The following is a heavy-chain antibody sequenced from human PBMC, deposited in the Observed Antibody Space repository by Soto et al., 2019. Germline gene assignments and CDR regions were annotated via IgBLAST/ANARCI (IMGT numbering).Heavy chain of an antibody. CDR1: AFTFSSYA. V-gene: IGHV3-30-3*01. D-gene: IGHD6-6*01. J-gene: IGHJ6*02. Sequence: GGSLRLSCAASAFTFSSYAMHWVRQAPGKGLEWVAVISYDGSNKYYADSVKGRFTISRDNSKNTLYLQMNSLRAEDTAVYYCARWNWDYDSRSSPTYYYYGMDVWGQGTTVTVSS. CDR3: ARWNWDYDSRSSPTYYYYGMDV. CDR2: ISYDGSNK.